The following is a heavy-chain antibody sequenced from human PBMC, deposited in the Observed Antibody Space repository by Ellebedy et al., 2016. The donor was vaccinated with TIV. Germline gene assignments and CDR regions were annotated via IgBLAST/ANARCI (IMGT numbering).Heavy chain of an antibody. D-gene: IGHD1-1*01. V-gene: IGHV3-23*01. CDR3: AKTLPSKLDPTGAFDI. CDR1: GFTFSSYA. J-gene: IGHJ3*02. Sequence: GESLKISCAASGFTFSSYAMSWVRQAPGKGLEWVSAISGSGGSTYYADSVKGRFTISRDNSKNSLYLQMNSLRAEDTAVYYCAKTLPSKLDPTGAFDIWGQGTMVTVSS. CDR2: ISGSGGST.